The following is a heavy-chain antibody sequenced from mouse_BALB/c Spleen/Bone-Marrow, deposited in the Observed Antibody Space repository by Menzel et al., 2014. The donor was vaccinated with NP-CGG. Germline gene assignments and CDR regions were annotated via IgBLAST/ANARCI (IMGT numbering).Heavy chain of an antibody. CDR1: GFNIKDTY. D-gene: IGHD2-4*01. CDR3: ASYDYGYYFDY. CDR2: IDPANGNT. Sequence: EVKLVESGAELVKPGASVKLSCTASGFNIKDTYMHWVKQRPEQGLEWIGRIDPANGNTKYDPKFQGKATITADTPSNTAYLQLSSLTSEDTAVYYCASYDYGYYFDYWGQGTTLTVSS. J-gene: IGHJ2*01. V-gene: IGHV14-3*02.